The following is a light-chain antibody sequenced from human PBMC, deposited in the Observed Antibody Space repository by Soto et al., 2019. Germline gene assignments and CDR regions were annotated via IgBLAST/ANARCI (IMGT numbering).Light chain of an antibody. V-gene: IGKV3-11*01. CDR2: DAS. Sequence: IVLTQSPGTLSLSQGERATLSCRASQSVGSYLGWYQQKPGQAPRLLIYDASNRATGIPARFSGSGSGTDFTLTINSLEPEDFAVYYCQQRSNWPSITFGQGTRLEIK. CDR1: QSVGSY. CDR3: QQRSNWPSIT. J-gene: IGKJ5*01.